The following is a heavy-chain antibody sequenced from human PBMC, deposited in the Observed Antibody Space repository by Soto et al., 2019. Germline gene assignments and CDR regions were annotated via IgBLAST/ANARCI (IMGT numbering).Heavy chain of an antibody. Sequence: SETLSLTCTVSGGSISSYYWSWIRQPPGKGLEWIGYIYYSGSTNYNPSLKSRVTISVDTSKNQFSLKLSSVTAADTAVYYCARGRITIFGPDAFDILGQEKILTVSS. CDR3: ARGRITIFGPDAFDI. J-gene: IGHJ3*02. V-gene: IGHV4-59*08. CDR2: IYYSGST. CDR1: GGSISSYY. D-gene: IGHD3-3*01.